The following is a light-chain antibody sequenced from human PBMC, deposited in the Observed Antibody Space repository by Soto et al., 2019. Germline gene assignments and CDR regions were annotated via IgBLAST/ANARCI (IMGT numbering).Light chain of an antibody. J-gene: IGLJ3*02. V-gene: IGLV2-14*01. CDR1: SSDVGGYDH. Sequence: QSALTQPASVSGSPGQSITISCTGTSSDVGGYDHVSWYQQHPGKAPKLIIYEVTNRPSGVSSRFSGSKSGNTASLTISGIQGEDEADYFCNSYTSQNTRVFGGGTKLTVL. CDR2: EVT. CDR3: NSYTSQNTRV.